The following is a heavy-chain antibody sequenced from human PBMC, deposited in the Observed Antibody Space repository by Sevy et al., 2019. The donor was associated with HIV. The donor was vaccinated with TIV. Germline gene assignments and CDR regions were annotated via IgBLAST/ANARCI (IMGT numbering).Heavy chain of an antibody. J-gene: IGHJ6*03. V-gene: IGHV3-72*01. D-gene: IGHD2-21*01. CDR1: GFTFSDHY. CDR2: IRNRPNSYTT. Sequence: GGSLRLSCAASGFTFSDHYVDCVRQAPGKGLEWVGRIRNRPNSYTTEYAASVEGRFTISRDDSKNSLYLQMNSLKTEDSAVYYCVRGPNCGVGGCQQISPYCLDVWGKGATVTVSS. CDR3: VRGPNCGVGGCQQISPYCLDV.